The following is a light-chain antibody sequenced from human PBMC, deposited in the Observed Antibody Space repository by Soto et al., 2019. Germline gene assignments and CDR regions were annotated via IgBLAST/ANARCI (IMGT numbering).Light chain of an antibody. V-gene: IGKV3-20*01. Sequence: EIVMTQSPATLSVSPGERATLSCRASQSVSSNLACYQQKPGQAPRLLIYGASSRATGTPDRFSGSGSGTDFTLTISRLEPEDFAVYYCQQYGSSLWTFGQGTKVDIK. CDR3: QQYGSSLWT. J-gene: IGKJ1*01. CDR2: GAS. CDR1: QSVSSN.